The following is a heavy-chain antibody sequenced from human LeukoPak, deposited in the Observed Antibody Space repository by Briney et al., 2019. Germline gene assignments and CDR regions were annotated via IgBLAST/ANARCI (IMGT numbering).Heavy chain of an antibody. CDR2: LYYSGST. CDR3: ARDQGYSSSPLDY. Sequence: SETLSLTCTVSGASISSYYWSWIRQPPGKGLEWIWYLYYSGSTNYNPSLKSRVTISVDTSKNQFSLKLNSVTAADTAVYYCARDQGYSSSPLDYWGQGTLVTVSS. CDR1: GASISSYY. D-gene: IGHD6-13*01. V-gene: IGHV4-59*01. J-gene: IGHJ4*02.